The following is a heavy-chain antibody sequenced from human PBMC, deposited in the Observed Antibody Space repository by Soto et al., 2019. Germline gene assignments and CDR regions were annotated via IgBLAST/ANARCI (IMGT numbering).Heavy chain of an antibody. V-gene: IGHV1-69*02. CDR3: ATVVVVAATFQRVDAFDI. CDR1: GGTFSSYT. D-gene: IGHD2-15*01. CDR2: IIPILGIA. Sequence: QVQLVQSGAEVKKPGSSVKVSCKASGGTFSSYTISWVRQAPGQGLEWMGRIIPILGIANYAQKFQGRVRITAAKSTSTAYMKLSSMRSEDTAVYYCATVVVVAATFQRVDAFDIWGQGTMVTVSS. J-gene: IGHJ3*02.